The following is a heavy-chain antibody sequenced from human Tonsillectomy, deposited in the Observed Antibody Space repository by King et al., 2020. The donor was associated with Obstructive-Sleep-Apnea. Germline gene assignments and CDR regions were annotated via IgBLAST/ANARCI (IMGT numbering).Heavy chain of an antibody. D-gene: IGHD2-2*01. J-gene: IGHJ4*02. CDR2: IYHSGST. CDR1: GYSISSGYY. Sequence: HVQLQESGPGLVKPSETLSLTCTVSGYSISSGYYWGWIRQPPGKGLEWIGSIYHSGSTYYTPSLKSLVTISVDTSKNQFSLKLSSVTAADTAVYYWARRYCSSTSCYSFDYWGQGTLVTVSS. CDR3: ARRYCSSTSCYSFDY. V-gene: IGHV4-38-2*02.